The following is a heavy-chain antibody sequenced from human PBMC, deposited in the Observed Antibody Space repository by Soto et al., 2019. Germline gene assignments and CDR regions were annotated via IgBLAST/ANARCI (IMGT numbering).Heavy chain of an antibody. V-gene: IGHV1-18*01. CDR3: ARDACNGGSCVGGPYLDL. Sequence: QVQLVQSGPEVKKAGASVKVSCTAPTDYIFLAYGFDWVRQAPGQGLEWMGWISPKFGRTIYARTCQDRFTMTTDVSTKTVSMELRYLRSDDTAVYYCARDACNGGSCVGGPYLDLGGRGTPISVSS. CDR1: DYIFLAYG. CDR2: ISPKFGRT. D-gene: IGHD2-15*01. J-gene: IGHJ2*01.